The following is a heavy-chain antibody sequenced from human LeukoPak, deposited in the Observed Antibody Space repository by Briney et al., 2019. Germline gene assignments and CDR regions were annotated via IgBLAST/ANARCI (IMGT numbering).Heavy chain of an antibody. J-gene: IGHJ5*02. CDR2: ISAYNGIK. D-gene: IGHD1/OR15-1a*01. CDR1: GYTFTSYG. Sequence: ASVKVSCKASGYTFTSYGISWVRQAPGQGLEWMGWISAYNGIKNYAQKFQGRVIMTTETSTSTAYMELSSLRSEDTAVYYCATTVHFFVGFDPWGQGTLVTVSS. CDR3: ATTVHFFVGFDP. V-gene: IGHV1-18*01.